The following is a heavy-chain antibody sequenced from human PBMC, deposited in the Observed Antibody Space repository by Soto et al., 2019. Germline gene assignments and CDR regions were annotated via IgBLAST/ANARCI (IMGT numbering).Heavy chain of an antibody. J-gene: IGHJ4*02. D-gene: IGHD1-26*01. CDR1: GGSISSSSYY. CDR3: ARHPKKSGSYLPPFDY. V-gene: IGHV4-39*01. Sequence: ASETLSLTCTVSGGSISSSSYYWGWIRRPPGKGLEWIGSIYYSGSTYYNPSLKSRVTISVDTSKNQFSLKLSSVTAADTAVYYCARHPKKSGSYLPPFDYWGQGTLVTVSS. CDR2: IYYSGST.